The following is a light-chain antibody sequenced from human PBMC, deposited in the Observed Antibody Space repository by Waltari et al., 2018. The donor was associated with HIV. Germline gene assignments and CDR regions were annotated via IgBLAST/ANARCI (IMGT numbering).Light chain of an antibody. J-gene: IGKJ2*01. CDR3: QQYGSSPRT. Sequence: EIVLTQSPATLSLSPGERATLSCATSQSVSSSSLAWYQQKPGLAPRLLIYDSSSRATGIPDRFSGSGSGTDFILTISRLEPEDFAVYYCQQYGSSPRTFGQGTKLEIK. CDR2: DSS. CDR1: QSVSSSS. V-gene: IGKV3D-20*01.